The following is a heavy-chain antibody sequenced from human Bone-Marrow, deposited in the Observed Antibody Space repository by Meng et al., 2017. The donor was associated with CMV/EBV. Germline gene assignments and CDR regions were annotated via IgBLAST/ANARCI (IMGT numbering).Heavy chain of an antibody. V-gene: IGHV1-69*02. CDR2: IIPILGIA. Sequence: SVKVSCKASGGTFSSYTISWVRQAPGQGLEWMGRIIPILGIANYAQKFQGRVTITADKSTSTAYMELSSLRSEDTAVYYCARGSFRGSYFYWGQGTLVTVPS. J-gene: IGHJ4*02. D-gene: IGHD1-26*01. CDR3: ARGSFRGSYFY. CDR1: GGTFSSYT.